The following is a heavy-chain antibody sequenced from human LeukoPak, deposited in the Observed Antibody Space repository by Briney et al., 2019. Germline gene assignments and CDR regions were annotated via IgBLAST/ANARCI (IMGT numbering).Heavy chain of an antibody. D-gene: IGHD6-19*01. Sequence: PGGSLRLSCAASGFTFSSYATAWVRQAPGKGLEWVSAISGGGGTTSYADSVKGRFTISRDNSKNTLYLQMSSLRVEDTAVYYCAKKTGIAVAGTLPLNWGQGTLVTVSS. CDR1: GFTFSSYA. CDR2: ISGGGGTT. V-gene: IGHV3-23*01. J-gene: IGHJ4*02. CDR3: AKKTGIAVAGTLPLN.